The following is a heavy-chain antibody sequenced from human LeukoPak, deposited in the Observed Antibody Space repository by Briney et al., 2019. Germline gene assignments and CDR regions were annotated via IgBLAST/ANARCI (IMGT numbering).Heavy chain of an antibody. CDR1: GYTFSGYY. V-gene: IGHV1-2*02. CDR2: INPNSGGT. D-gene: IGHD3-22*01. J-gene: IGHJ3*02. Sequence: ASVKVSCKASGYTFSGYYIHWVRQAPGQGLEWMGWINPNSGGTNYAQKFQGRVTMTRDTSISTAYMELSRLRSDDTAVYYCARSSSGQNDAFDIWGQGTMVTVSS. CDR3: ARSSSGQNDAFDI.